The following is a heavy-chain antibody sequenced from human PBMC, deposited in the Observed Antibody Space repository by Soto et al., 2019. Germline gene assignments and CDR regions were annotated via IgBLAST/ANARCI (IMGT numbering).Heavy chain of an antibody. CDR2: ISPHKGDT. D-gene: IGHD3-10*01. Sequence: ASVKVSCKTSGYTFSTIGIPWVRQAPGQGLEWMGWISPHKGDTYYAQRLQGRVTMTTDTSTSTAYMELRGLRSDDTAVYFCARDLDPSGSYYTNYWGQGTLVTVSS. V-gene: IGHV1-18*01. CDR3: ARDLDPSGSYYTNY. CDR1: GYTFSTIG. J-gene: IGHJ4*02.